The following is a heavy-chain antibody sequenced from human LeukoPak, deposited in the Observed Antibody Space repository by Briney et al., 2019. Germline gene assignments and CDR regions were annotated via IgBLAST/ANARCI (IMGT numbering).Heavy chain of an antibody. Sequence: GESLKISCKGSGYSFTSYWIGWVRQMPGKGLEWMGIIYPGDSDTRYSPPFQGQVTISADKSISTAYLQWSSLKASDTAMYYCARQIDGSDPEDAFDIWGQGTMVTVSS. CDR3: ARQIDGSDPEDAFDI. CDR2: IYPGDSDT. J-gene: IGHJ3*02. D-gene: IGHD2-21*02. CDR1: GYSFTSYW. V-gene: IGHV5-51*01.